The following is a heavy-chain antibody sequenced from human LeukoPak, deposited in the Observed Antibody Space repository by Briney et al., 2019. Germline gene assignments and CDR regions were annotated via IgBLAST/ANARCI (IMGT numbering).Heavy chain of an antibody. CDR1: GFTFSSYE. CDR3: ARGRVTMIVVVNYYYYYMDV. CDR2: ISSSGSTI. J-gene: IGHJ6*03. V-gene: IGHV3-48*03. D-gene: IGHD3-22*01. Sequence: GGSLRLSCAASGFTFSSYEMNRVRQAPGKGLEWVSYISSSGSTIYYADSVKGRFTISRDNAKNSLYLQMNSLRAEDTAVYYCARGRVTMIVVVNYYYYYMDVWGKGTTVTVSS.